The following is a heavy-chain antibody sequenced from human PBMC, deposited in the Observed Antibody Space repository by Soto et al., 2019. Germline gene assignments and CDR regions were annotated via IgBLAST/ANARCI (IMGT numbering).Heavy chain of an antibody. V-gene: IGHV1-3*01. CDR2: INAGSGNT. CDR3: ARDTETLGPRANDALDI. D-gene: IGHD3-3*02. CDR1: GYPFSAYT. Sequence: QAQLVQSGAEMKKPGASVKVSCKATGYPFSAYTMNWVRQAPGQSLEWMGWINAGSGNTKYSQNFQGRVSITRDTSASTVYMELTGLTSEDTAVYYCARDTETLGPRANDALDIWGQGTMVTVSS. J-gene: IGHJ3*02.